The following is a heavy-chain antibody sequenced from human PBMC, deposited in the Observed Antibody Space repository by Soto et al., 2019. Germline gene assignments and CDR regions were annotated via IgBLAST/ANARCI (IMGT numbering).Heavy chain of an antibody. CDR1: GFTFSSYW. CDR2: IKQDGSEK. Sequence: ESGGGLVQPGGSLRLSCAASGFTFSSYWMSWVRQAPGKGLEWVANIKQDGSEKYYVDSVKGRFTISRDNAKNSLYLQMNSLRAEDTAVYYCARDLVVPAATGNWFDPWGQGTLVTVSS. V-gene: IGHV3-7*03. J-gene: IGHJ5*02. D-gene: IGHD2-2*01. CDR3: ARDLVVPAATGNWFDP.